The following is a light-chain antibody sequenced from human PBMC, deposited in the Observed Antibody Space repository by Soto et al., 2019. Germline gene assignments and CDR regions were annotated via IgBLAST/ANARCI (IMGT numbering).Light chain of an antibody. V-gene: IGLV2-14*01. CDR2: EVS. Sequence: QSALTQPASVSGSPGQSITISCTGTSSDVGGYTYVSWYQQHPGKAPKLMIYEVSNRPSGVSNRFSGSKSGNTASLTISGVQAEDEADYYCSLYTSSSTVVFGGGTKLTVL. J-gene: IGLJ2*01. CDR3: SLYTSSSTVV. CDR1: SSDVGGYTY.